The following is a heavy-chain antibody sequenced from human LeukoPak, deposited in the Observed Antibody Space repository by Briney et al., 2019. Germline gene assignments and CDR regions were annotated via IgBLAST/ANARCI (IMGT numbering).Heavy chain of an antibody. J-gene: IGHJ4*02. Sequence: ASVKVSCRTSGYTFINYDINWVRQAPGQGLEWMGWINPNSGGTNYAQKFQGRVTMTRDTSISTAYMELSRLRSDDTAVYYCAREDQLPFDYWGQGTLVTVSS. D-gene: IGHD2-2*01. CDR3: AREDQLPFDY. CDR2: INPNSGGT. V-gene: IGHV1-2*02. CDR1: GYTFINYD.